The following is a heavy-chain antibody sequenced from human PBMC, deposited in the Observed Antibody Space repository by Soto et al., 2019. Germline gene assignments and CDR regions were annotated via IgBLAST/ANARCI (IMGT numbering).Heavy chain of an antibody. CDR2: IIPIFGTA. CDR1: GGTFSGYA. Sequence: GASVKVSCKASGGTFSGYAIGWGRQAPGQGLEWMGGIIPIFGTANYAQKFQGRVTITADESTSTAYMELSSLRSEDTAVYYCARGGYCSGGSCYLAPYYFDYWGQGTLVTVSS. J-gene: IGHJ4*02. CDR3: ARGGYCSGGSCYLAPYYFDY. D-gene: IGHD2-15*01. V-gene: IGHV1-69*13.